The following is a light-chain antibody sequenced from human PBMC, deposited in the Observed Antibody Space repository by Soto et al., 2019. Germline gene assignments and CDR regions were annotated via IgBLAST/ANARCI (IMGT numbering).Light chain of an antibody. Sequence: EILMTQSPATLSVSPGERATLSCRASQSVSSDLAWYQQRPGQAPRLLISGASTRATGIPARFSGSGSGTEFTLTISSLQSEDFAVYYCQQYNNWPPGTFGQGTKVEIK. CDR3: QQYNNWPPGT. J-gene: IGKJ1*01. CDR2: GAS. CDR1: QSVSSD. V-gene: IGKV3-15*01.